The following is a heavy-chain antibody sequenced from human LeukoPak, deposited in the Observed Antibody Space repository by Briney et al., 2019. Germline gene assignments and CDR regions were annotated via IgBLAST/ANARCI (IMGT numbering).Heavy chain of an antibody. Sequence: VASVKVSCKASGYTFTRNHLHWVRQAPGQGLEWMGVINPSGGSTNYAQKFQGRVTITRDTSTNTFYMDLSSLRFEDTAVYYCARDCSDSSGWWNDYWGQGTLVTVSS. CDR1: GYTFTRNH. V-gene: IGHV1-46*01. CDR2: INPSGGST. D-gene: IGHD6-19*01. J-gene: IGHJ4*02. CDR3: ARDCSDSSGWWNDY.